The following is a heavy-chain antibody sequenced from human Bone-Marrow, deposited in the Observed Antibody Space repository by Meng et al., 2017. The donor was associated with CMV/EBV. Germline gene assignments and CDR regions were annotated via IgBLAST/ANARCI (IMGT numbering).Heavy chain of an antibody. V-gene: IGHV3-21*01. Sequence: GGSLRLSCTSSGFTFNIYNMHWVRQAPGKGLEWVSSISGSNSHIYYADSVKGRFTIARENAKNSLHLQMSSLRAEDTAMYYCARGLGDSGSDNYFDYWGQGILVTVSS. D-gene: IGHD5-12*01. CDR1: GFTFNIYN. J-gene: IGHJ4*02. CDR2: ISGSNSHI. CDR3: ARGLGDSGSDNYFDY.